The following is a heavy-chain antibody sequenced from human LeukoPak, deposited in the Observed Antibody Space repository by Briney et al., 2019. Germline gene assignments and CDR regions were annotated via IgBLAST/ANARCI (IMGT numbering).Heavy chain of an antibody. J-gene: IGHJ4*02. CDR2: FDPEDGET. Sequence: ASVKVSCKVSGYTLTELSMHWVRQAPGKGLEWMGGFDPEDGETIYAQKFQGRVTMTEDTSTDTAYMELSSLRSEDTAVYYCATPVLKGGRYSYGSWGQGTLVTVSS. D-gene: IGHD5-18*01. CDR1: GYTLTELS. CDR3: ATPVLKGGRYSYGS. V-gene: IGHV1-24*01.